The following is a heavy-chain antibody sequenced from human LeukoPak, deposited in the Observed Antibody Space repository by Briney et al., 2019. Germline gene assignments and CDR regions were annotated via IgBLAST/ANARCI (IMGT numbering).Heavy chain of an antibody. Sequence: GRSLRLSCAASGFTFDDYAMHWVRQAPGKGLEWVSGISWNSGSIGYADSVKGRFTVSRDNSKNTLYLQMNSLRAEDTAVYYCAKDSSSRHYYYYMDVWGKGTTVTVSS. CDR1: GFTFDDYA. D-gene: IGHD6-6*01. V-gene: IGHV3-9*01. CDR3: AKDSSSRHYYYYMDV. J-gene: IGHJ6*03. CDR2: ISWNSGSI.